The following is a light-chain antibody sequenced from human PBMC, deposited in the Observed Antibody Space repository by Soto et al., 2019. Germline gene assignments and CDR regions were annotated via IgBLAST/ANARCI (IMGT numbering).Light chain of an antibody. Sequence: PGDGATISCRASQTINNNVAWYQLKDGQVPRLVIYGASTRATDIPARFSGSGSGTDFTLTISSLEPEDFAVYYCQQRSKCPQTFGQGTIVDNK. J-gene: IGKJ1*01. V-gene: IGKV3-11*01. CDR3: QQRSKCPQT. CDR2: GAS. CDR1: QTINNN.